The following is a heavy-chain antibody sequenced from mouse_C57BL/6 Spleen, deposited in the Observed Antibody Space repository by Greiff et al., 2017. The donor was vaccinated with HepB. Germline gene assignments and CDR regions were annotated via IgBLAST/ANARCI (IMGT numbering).Heavy chain of an antibody. CDR3: ALYYDYAWFAY. J-gene: IGHJ3*01. Sequence: QVQLQQPGAELVKPGASVKMSCKASGYTFTSYWITWVKQRPGQGLEWIGDIYPGSGSTNYNEKFKSKATLTVDTSSSTAYMQLSSLTSEDAAVYYCALYYDYAWFAYWVQGTLVTVSA. CDR2: IYPGSGST. V-gene: IGHV1-55*01. CDR1: GYTFTSYW. D-gene: IGHD2-4*01.